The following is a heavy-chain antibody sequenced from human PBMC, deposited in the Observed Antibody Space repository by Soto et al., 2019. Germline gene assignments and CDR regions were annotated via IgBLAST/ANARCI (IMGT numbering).Heavy chain of an antibody. CDR3: ARHPKSRGYNSDYDFDE. D-gene: IGHD5-18*01. V-gene: IGHV4-39*01. J-gene: IGHJ4*02. CDR2: IDYSGNT. CDR1: GASFSRSSSY. Sequence: QLQMQESGPGLVNPSETLSLTCTVSGASFSRSSSYWAWIRQPPGKGLEWIGSIDYSGNTYYKSSLKSRVTISVDTSQNQFSLRLSSVTAADTAMYYGARHPKSRGYNSDYDFDEWCQGTLVTVSS.